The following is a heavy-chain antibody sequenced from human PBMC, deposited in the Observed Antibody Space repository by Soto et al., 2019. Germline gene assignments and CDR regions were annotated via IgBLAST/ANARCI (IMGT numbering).Heavy chain of an antibody. CDR2: LHPGDSET. D-gene: IGHD2-15*01. CDR1: GYTFTTSW. V-gene: IGHV5-51*01. CDR3: ARQGEYCSGDNCFTDF. J-gene: IGHJ4*02. Sequence: GACLKISCPGSGYTFTTSWIACVRQKSGKGLKWMGFLHPGDSETRYIPSCQGQVTISADRSINPAYLQWSALKASDTAIYFCARQGEYCSGDNCFTDFWGQGTLVTVSS.